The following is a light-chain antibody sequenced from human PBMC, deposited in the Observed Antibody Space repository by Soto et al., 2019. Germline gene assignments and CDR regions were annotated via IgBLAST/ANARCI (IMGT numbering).Light chain of an antibody. V-gene: IGKV1-27*01. CDR3: QKYNSATLT. CDR1: QGITNF. Sequence: DIQMTQSPSSLSASVGDRVPITCLASQGITNFLAWYQQKPGKVTELLIYTASTLQSGVPSRFSGSGFGTEFTLTISSLQPEEVATYDCQKYNSATLTFGGLTKVENK. CDR2: TAS. J-gene: IGKJ4*01.